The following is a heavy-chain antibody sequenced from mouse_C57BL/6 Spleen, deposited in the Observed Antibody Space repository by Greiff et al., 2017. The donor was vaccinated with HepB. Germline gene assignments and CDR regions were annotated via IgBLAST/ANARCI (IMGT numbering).Heavy chain of an antibody. CDR3: ARNGAQATWFAY. CDR2: IWSGGST. Sequence: QVQLQQSGPGLVQPSQSLSITCTVSGFSLTSYGVHWVRQSPGKGLEWLGVIWSGGSTDYNAAFISRLSISKDNSKSQVFFKMNSLQADDTAIYYCARNGAQATWFAYWGQGTLVTVSA. CDR1: GFSLTSYG. D-gene: IGHD3-2*02. J-gene: IGHJ3*01. V-gene: IGHV2-2*01.